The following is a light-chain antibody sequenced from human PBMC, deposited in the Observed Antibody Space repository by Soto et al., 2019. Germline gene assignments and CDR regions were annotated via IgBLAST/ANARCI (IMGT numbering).Light chain of an antibody. V-gene: IGLV2-14*01. CDR1: SSDVGGYNY. CDR3: SSYTSSSTSL. J-gene: IGLJ1*01. CDR2: EVS. Sequence: QSALTQPASVSGSPGQSITISCTGTSSDVGGYNYVSWYQQHPGKAPKLMIYEVSNRPSGVSNRFSGSKSGNTASLTISGLQAEDEADYYCSSYTSSSTSLLGTGTKVTVL.